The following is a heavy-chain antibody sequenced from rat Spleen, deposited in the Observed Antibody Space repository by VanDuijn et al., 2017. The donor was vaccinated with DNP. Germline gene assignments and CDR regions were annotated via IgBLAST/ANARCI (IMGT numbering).Heavy chain of an antibody. J-gene: IGHJ1*01. D-gene: IGHD5-1*01. CDR3: ARGSGTYYWYFDF. V-gene: IGHV5S13*01. CDR2: ISSSGGST. CDR1: GFTFSNFD. Sequence: EVQLVESGGGFVQPGKSLKLSCAASGFTFSNFDMAWVRQAPGKGLEWVASISSSGGSTYYPDSVKGRFTISRDNAKNTLYLQMNSLRSEDTATYYCARGSGTYYWYFDFWGPGTMVTVSS.